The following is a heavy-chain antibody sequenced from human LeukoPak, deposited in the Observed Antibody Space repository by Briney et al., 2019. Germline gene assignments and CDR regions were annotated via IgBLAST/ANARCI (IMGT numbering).Heavy chain of an antibody. CDR3: ARGPPNWGYDY. CDR1: GYTFTSYY. D-gene: IGHD7-27*01. CDR2: INPSGGST. V-gene: IGHV1-46*01. J-gene: IGHJ4*02. Sequence: ASVKVSCKASGYTFTSYYMHWVRQAPAQGLEWMGIINPSGGSTSYAQKFQGRVTMTRDTSTNTVYMELSSLRSEDTAVYYCARGPPNWGYDYWGPGTLVTVSS.